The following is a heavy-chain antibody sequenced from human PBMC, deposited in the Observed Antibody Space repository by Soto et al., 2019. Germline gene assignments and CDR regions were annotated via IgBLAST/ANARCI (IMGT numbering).Heavy chain of an antibody. J-gene: IGHJ6*02. Sequence: EVQLVESGGDLVQPGGSLRLSCVGSGFTFRDYWMSWVRQAPGKGLEWVANIKHDGSEKYSVDSVMGRFTVSRDNAKDSLFLHLNSLRVDDTAVYYSARMNTKRYRRPCHFYFYGMDVWGQGTTVTVSS. V-gene: IGHV3-7*03. D-gene: IGHD1-20*01. CDR1: GFTFRDYW. CDR3: ARMNTKRYRRPCHFYFYGMDV. CDR2: IKHDGSEK.